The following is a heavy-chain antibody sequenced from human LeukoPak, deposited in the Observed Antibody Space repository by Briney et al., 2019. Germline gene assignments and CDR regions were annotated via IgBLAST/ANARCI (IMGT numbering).Heavy chain of an antibody. V-gene: IGHV3-30*02. Sequence: QPGGSLRLSCAASGFTFSSYGMHWVRQAPGRGLEWVAFIRYDGSNKYYADSVKGRFTISRDNSKNTLHLQMHSLRVEDTAVYYCASKLLPAAEQGLAYWGQGTLVTVSS. J-gene: IGHJ4*02. CDR2: IRYDGSNK. CDR1: GFTFSSYG. D-gene: IGHD2-2*01. CDR3: ASKLLPAAEQGLAY.